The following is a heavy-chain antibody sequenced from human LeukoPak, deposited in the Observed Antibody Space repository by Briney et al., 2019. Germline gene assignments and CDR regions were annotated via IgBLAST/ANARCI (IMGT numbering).Heavy chain of an antibody. CDR3: ARDPLRNAILRLGELSLRYFDY. CDR2: IIPILGIA. Sequence: SVKVSCKASEGTFSSYTISWVRQAPGQGLEWMGRIIPILGIANYAQKFQGRVTITADKSTSTAYMELSSLRSEDTAVYYCARDPLRNAILRLGELSLRYFDYWGQGTLVTVSS. D-gene: IGHD3-16*02. V-gene: IGHV1-69*04. J-gene: IGHJ4*02. CDR1: EGTFSSYT.